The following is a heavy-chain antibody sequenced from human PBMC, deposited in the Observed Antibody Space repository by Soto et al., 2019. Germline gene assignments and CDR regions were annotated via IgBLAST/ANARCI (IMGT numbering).Heavy chain of an antibody. CDR2: IYYSGST. Sequence: SETLSLTCPVSGGSSSGYYWSWVRQPPGKGLEWIAYIYYSGSTNYNPSLKSRVTISVDTSKNQFSLKLSSVTAADTAVYYCARDRRVRGVIRLGDFWAQGTTVTVSS. CDR3: ARDRRVRGVIRLGDF. CDR1: GGSSSGYY. V-gene: IGHV4-59*13. D-gene: IGHD3-10*01. J-gene: IGHJ6*02.